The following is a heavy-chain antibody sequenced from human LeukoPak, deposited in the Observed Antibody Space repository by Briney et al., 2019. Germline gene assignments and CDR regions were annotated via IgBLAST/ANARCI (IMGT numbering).Heavy chain of an antibody. V-gene: IGHV4-59*01. CDR3: AGDLHGGNSGLGY. CDR2: IHYSGFS. J-gene: IGHJ1*01. Sequence: SETLSLTCTVSGGSISSYYWSWIRQPPGKGLEWIGYIHYSGFSNYNPSLKSRVTIPVDTSKNHFSLKLNFVTAADTAVYYCAGDLHGGNSGLGYWGQGTLVTVSS. D-gene: IGHD4-23*01. CDR1: GGSISSYY.